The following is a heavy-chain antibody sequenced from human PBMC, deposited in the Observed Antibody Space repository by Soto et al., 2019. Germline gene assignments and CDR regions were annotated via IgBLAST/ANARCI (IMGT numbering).Heavy chain of an antibody. J-gene: IGHJ4*02. V-gene: IGHV4-34*01. Sequence: SETLSLTCAFYGGSFSGYYWSLIRQPPGKGLEWIGEINHSGSTNYNPSLKSRVTISVDTSKNQFSLKLSSVTAADTAVYYCARTGRFLEWFQRGYFDYWGQGTLVTVSS. D-gene: IGHD3-3*01. CDR2: INHSGST. CDR1: GGSFSGYY. CDR3: ARTGRFLEWFQRGYFDY.